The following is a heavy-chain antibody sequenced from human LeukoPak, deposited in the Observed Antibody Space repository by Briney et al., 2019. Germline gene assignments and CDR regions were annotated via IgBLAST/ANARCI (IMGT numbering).Heavy chain of an antibody. J-gene: IGHJ5*02. D-gene: IGHD1-26*01. CDR3: ARSLVVGATYPYH. Sequence: GRSLRLTCAASGFTFDDYGMSWVRQAPGKGLEWVSGINWSDGSTAYADSVKGRFTISRDNAKNSLYLQMNSLRAEDTAVYYCARSLVVGATYPYHWGQGTLVTVSS. CDR2: INWSDGST. V-gene: IGHV3-20*04. CDR1: GFTFDDYG.